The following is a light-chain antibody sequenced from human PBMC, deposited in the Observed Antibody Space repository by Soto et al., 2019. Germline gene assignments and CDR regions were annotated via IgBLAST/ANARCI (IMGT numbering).Light chain of an antibody. CDR1: QSVSSN. J-gene: IGKJ1*01. CDR2: GES. CDR3: QQYGSSHRT. Sequence: EIVMTQSPATLSVSPGERATLSCRASQSVSSNLAWYQQKPGQPPRLLIYGESSRATGIPARFSGSGSGTDFTLTISRLEPEDFAVYYCQQYGSSHRTFGQGTQLDIK. V-gene: IGKV3-20*01.